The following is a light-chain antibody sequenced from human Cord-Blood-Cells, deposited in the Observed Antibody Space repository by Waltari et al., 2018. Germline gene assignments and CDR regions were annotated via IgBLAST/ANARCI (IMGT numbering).Light chain of an antibody. J-gene: IGLJ1*01. CDR1: SSNIGSNY. V-gene: IGLV1-47*01. CDR3: AAWEDSLSGDV. Sequence: QSVLTQPPSASGTRGQRVTISCSGSSSNIGSNYVYWYQQLPGTAPKLLIYRNKQRPSGVPHRFSGCTTGTSASLAISGLRSADEADYYCAAWEDSLSGDVFGTGTKVTVL. CDR2: RNK.